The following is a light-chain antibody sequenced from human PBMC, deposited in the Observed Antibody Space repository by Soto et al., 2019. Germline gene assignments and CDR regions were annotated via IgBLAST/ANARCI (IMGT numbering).Light chain of an antibody. Sequence: QSALTQPASVSGSPGQSITISCTGTSSDVGGYNYVSWYQQHPGKAPKLMIYDISNRPSGVSNRFSGSKSGNTASLTISGLQDEDEADYDCSSYTSSSTVVFGGGTKLTVL. CDR1: SSDVGGYNY. CDR2: DIS. V-gene: IGLV2-14*01. J-gene: IGLJ2*01. CDR3: SSYTSSSTVV.